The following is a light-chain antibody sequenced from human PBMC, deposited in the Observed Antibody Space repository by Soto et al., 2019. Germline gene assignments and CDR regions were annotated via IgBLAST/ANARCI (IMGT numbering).Light chain of an antibody. CDR2: KAS. CDR1: QRIDTW. Sequence: DIQMTQSPSTLSAFVGDTVTITCRASQRIDTWLAWHQQKPGRAPKLLISKASTLESGVPSRFSGSGSGTDFTLTISCLQSEDFATYYCQQYYSYPITFGQGTRLEIK. J-gene: IGKJ5*01. CDR3: QQYYSYPIT. V-gene: IGKV1-5*03.